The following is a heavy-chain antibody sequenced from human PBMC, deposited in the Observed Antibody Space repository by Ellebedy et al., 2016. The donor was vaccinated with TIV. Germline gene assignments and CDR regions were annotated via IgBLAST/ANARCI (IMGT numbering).Heavy chain of an antibody. V-gene: IGHV1-69*13. CDR3: AREGIGVSGYYYGMDV. CDR1: GYSFATYG. J-gene: IGHJ6*02. Sequence: AASVKVSCKTSGYSFATYGISWVRQAPGQGLEWMGGIIPILGTVNYEQKFQGRVTITADESTSTAYMELSSLRSEDTAVYYCAREGIGVSGYYYGMDVWGQGTTVTVSS. CDR2: IIPILGTV. D-gene: IGHD3-16*01.